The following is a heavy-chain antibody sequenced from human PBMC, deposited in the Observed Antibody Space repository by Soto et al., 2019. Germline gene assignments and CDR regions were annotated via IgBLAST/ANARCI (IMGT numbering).Heavy chain of an antibody. D-gene: IGHD6-19*01. V-gene: IGHV1-69*13. J-gene: IGHJ5*02. CDR1: GGTFSSYA. CDR2: IIPIFGTA. CDR3: AKESIAVAAPRHKRFDP. Sequence: SVKVSCKASGGTFSSYAISWVRQAPGQGLEWMGGIIPIFGTANYAQKFQGRVTITADESTSTAYMELSSLRAEDTAVYYCAKESIAVAAPRHKRFDPWGQGTLVTVSS.